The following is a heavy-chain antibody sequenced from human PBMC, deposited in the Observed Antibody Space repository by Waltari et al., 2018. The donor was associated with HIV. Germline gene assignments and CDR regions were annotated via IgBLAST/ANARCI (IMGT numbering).Heavy chain of an antibody. CDR3: GRGTTDYINY. CDR1: GYSFNRFY. J-gene: IGHJ4*02. V-gene: IGHV1-46*03. D-gene: IGHD4-4*01. CDR2: VNPNRGGT. Sequence: VHLLQSGPEMKKPGASLTVSCKTSGYSFNRFYIPWVRQAPGQGLEWVGVVNPNRGGTVYAEAFPTRPTLTAYTSTNTAYLQLTDLTPADAATYFCGRGTTDYINYWGQGSLVTVS.